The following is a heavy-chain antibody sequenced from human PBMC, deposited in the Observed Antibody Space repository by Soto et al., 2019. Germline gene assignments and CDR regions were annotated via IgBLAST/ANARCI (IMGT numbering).Heavy chain of an antibody. J-gene: IGHJ4*02. V-gene: IGHV4-59*08. CDR3: ARLGGSYAVPHFDY. D-gene: IGHD1-26*01. CDR2: IYYSGTT. Sequence: WTLIRQPPGKGLEWMGYIYYSGTTTNYNPSLKSRVTLSVDTSKNQFSLKLSSVTAADTAVYYCARLGGSYAVPHFDYWGQGTLVTVSS.